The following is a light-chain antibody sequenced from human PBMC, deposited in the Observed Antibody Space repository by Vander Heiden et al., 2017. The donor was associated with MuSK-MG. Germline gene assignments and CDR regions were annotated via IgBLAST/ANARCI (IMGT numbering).Light chain of an antibody. CDR3: QQDRSRSPLT. Sequence: DIRMTQSPSTLSASVGDRVTITCRASQRIDTWLAWYQQKPGRAPNLLIYRASTLQSGVPSRFSGSGSETEFTLTISSLQPDDFATYYCQQDRSRSPLTFGHGTKVFIK. CDR2: RAS. J-gene: IGKJ3*01. V-gene: IGKV1-5*03. CDR1: QRIDTW.